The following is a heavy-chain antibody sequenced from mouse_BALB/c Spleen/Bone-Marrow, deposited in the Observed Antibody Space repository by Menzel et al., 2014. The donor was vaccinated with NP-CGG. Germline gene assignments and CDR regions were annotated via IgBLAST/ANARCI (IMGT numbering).Heavy chain of an antibody. J-gene: IGHJ4*01. CDR2: IDPANGNT. CDR3: ALLLRYYAMDY. CDR1: GFNIKDTY. V-gene: IGHV14-3*02. D-gene: IGHD1-1*01. Sequence: VQLQQSGAELVKPGASVKLSCTASGFNIKDTYMHWVKQRPEQGLEWIGRIDPANGNTKYDPKFQGKATITADTSSNTAYLQLSSLTSEDTAVYYCALLLRYYAMDYWGQGTSVPVSS.